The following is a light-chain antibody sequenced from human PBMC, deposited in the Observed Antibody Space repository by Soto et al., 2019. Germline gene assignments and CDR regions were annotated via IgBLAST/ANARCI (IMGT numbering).Light chain of an antibody. CDR2: EVS. CDR3: SSYATNNVVV. CDR1: SSDVGGYNY. J-gene: IGLJ2*01. V-gene: IGLV2-14*01. Sequence: QSVLTQPASVSGSPGQSITISCTGSSSDVGGYNYVSWYQQHPGKAPKLMIYEVSNRPSGVSNRFSGSKSGNTASLTISGLQAEGEAAYYCSSYATNNVVVFGGGTQLTV.